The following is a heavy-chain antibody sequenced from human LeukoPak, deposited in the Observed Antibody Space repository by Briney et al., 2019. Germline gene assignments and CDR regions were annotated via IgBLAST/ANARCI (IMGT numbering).Heavy chain of an antibody. Sequence: SETLSLTCTVSGGSISSYYWSWIRQPPGKGLEWIAYIYYSGSTNYNPSLKSRVTISIDTSKNQLSLKLSSVTAADTAVYYCATYHFRRATSHYFDYWGQGTLVTVSS. D-gene: IGHD3-3*01. V-gene: IGHV4-59*01. CDR2: IYYSGST. J-gene: IGHJ4*02. CDR1: GGSISSYY. CDR3: ATYHFRRATSHYFDY.